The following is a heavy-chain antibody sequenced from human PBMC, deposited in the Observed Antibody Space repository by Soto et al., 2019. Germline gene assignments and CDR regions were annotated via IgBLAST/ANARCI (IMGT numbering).Heavy chain of an antibody. D-gene: IGHD3-22*01. Sequence: QVQLVQSGAEVKKPGSSVKVSCKASGGTFSNYAITWVRQAPGQGLEWMGGIIPMFRTPNYAQKFQGRVTITAAESTSTAYMELNSLPSEDTAMYYCARDAGRHSYDVTCYYFDYWGQRTLITVSS. CDR3: ARDAGRHSYDVTCYYFDY. J-gene: IGHJ4*02. CDR2: IIPMFRTP. V-gene: IGHV1-69*12. CDR1: GGTFSNYA.